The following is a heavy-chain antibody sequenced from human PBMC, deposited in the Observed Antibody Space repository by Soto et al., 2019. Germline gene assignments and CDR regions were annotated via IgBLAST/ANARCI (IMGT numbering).Heavy chain of an antibody. CDR2: IWYDGSNK. V-gene: IGHV3-33*01. J-gene: IGHJ4*02. Sequence: GGSLRLSCAASGFTFSSYGMHWVRQAPGKGLEWVAVIWYDGSNKYYADSVKGRFTISRDNSKNTLYLQMNSLRAEDTAVYYCARGGGPGIANFDYWGQGTLVTVSS. CDR1: GFTFSSYG. D-gene: IGHD6-13*01. CDR3: ARGGGPGIANFDY.